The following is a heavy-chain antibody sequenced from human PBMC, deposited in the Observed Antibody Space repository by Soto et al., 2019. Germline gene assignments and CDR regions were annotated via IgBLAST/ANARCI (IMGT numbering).Heavy chain of an antibody. Sequence: QVQLQESGPGLVKPSETLSLTCTVSGGSISSYYWSWIRQPPGKGLEWIGYIYYSGSTNYTPSLKSRVTIAVDTSKNPFSLKLSSVTAADTAVYYCARRWGGTFDYWGQGTLVTVSS. V-gene: IGHV4-59*01. CDR3: ARRWGGTFDY. J-gene: IGHJ4*02. CDR1: GGSISSYY. CDR2: IYYSGST. D-gene: IGHD2-21*01.